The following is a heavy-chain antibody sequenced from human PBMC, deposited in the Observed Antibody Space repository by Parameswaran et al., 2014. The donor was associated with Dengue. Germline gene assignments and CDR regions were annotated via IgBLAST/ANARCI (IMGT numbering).Heavy chain of an antibody. Sequence: VRQAPGKGLEWIGSIYYSGSTYYNPSLKSRVTISVDTSKNQFSLKLSSVTAADTAVYYCARHRSGRGGFAEYFQHWGQGTLVTVSS. J-gene: IGHJ1*01. CDR2: IYYSGST. V-gene: IGHV4-39*01. D-gene: IGHD3-3*01. CDR3: ARHRSGRGGFAEYFQH.